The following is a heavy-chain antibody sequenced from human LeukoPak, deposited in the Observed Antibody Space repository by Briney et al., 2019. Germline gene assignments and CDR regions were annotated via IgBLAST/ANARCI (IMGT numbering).Heavy chain of an antibody. Sequence: SETLSLTCTVSGGSISSSSYYWGWIRQPPGKGLEWIGSIYYSGSTYYNPSLKSRVAISGDTSKNWLSLRLTSVTAADTAVYYCARVGSSGYLDYWGQGTLVTVSS. V-gene: IGHV4-39*07. CDR1: GGSISSSSYY. D-gene: IGHD3-22*01. J-gene: IGHJ4*02. CDR3: ARVGSSGYLDY. CDR2: IYYSGST.